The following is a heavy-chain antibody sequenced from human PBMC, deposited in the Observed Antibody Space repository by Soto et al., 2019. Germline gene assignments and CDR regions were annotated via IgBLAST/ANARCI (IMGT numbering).Heavy chain of an antibody. V-gene: IGHV3-30*18. Sequence: PGGSLRLSCEGSGFFFSDYGMHWVRQAPGKGLEWVAVISYDGSNKYYADSVEGRFTISRDNSKNTLYLQMNSLRAEDTAVYYCAKDYLDGDYSYYYYGMDVWGQGTTVTVSS. CDR1: GFFFSDYG. CDR3: AKDYLDGDYSYYYYGMDV. J-gene: IGHJ6*02. D-gene: IGHD4-17*01. CDR2: ISYDGSNK.